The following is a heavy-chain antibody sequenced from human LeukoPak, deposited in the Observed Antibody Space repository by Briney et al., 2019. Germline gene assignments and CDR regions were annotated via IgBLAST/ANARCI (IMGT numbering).Heavy chain of an antibody. D-gene: IGHD6-19*01. Sequence: SETLSLTCTVSGGSISSYYWSWIRQPAGKGLEWIGRISTRGSTTYNPSLESRVSISLDTSKNQFSLKLNSVTAADTAVYYCAKSFWISGWYVGFDSWGQGTLVTVSS. CDR1: GGSISSYY. CDR3: AKSFWISGWYVGFDS. V-gene: IGHV4-4*07. J-gene: IGHJ4*02. CDR2: ISTRGST.